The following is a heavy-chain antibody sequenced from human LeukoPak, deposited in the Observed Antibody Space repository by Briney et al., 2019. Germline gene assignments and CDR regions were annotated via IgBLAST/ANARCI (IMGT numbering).Heavy chain of an antibody. CDR2: IKEDGSEK. J-gene: IGHJ4*02. D-gene: IGHD3-10*01. CDR3: ARGSSGSYYRLFYFDY. CDR1: GFTFSSYW. Sequence: PGGSLRLSCGASGFTFSSYWMSWVRQAPGKGLEWVANIKEDGSEKYYVDSVRGRFTISRDNAKSSLYLQMNSLRAEDTAVYYCARGSSGSYYRLFYFDYWGQGSLVTVSS. V-gene: IGHV3-7*01.